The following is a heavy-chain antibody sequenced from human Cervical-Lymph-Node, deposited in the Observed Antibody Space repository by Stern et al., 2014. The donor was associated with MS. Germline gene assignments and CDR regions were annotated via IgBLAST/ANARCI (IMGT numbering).Heavy chain of an antibody. Sequence: QLQLQESGPGLVQPSETLSLTCTVSGGSISSYYWSWIRQPPGKGLEWIGYIYYSGSTNYNPSLKRRVTISVDTSKNQFSLKLSSVTAADTAVYYCASSNGNWGQGTLVTVSS. CDR1: GGSISSYY. CDR3: ASSNGN. D-gene: IGHD4-17*01. CDR2: IYYSGST. V-gene: IGHV4-59*01. J-gene: IGHJ4*02.